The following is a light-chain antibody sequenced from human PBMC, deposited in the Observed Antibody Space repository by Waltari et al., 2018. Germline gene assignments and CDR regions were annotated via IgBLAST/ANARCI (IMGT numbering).Light chain of an antibody. V-gene: IGLV5-45*03. CDR2: YKSDSDK. J-gene: IGLJ3*02. Sequence: QAVLTQPSSLSASPGASASPTCTLRSRINVGTYRIYWYQQKPGSPPQYLLRYKSDSDKQQASGVPSRFSGSKDASANAGILLISGLQSEDEADYYCMIWHSSAWVFGGGTKLTVL. CDR3: MIWHSSAWV. CDR1: SRINVGTYR.